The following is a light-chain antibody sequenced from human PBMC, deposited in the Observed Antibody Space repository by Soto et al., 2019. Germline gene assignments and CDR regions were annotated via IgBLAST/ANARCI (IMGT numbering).Light chain of an antibody. Sequence: DLVMTQSPLSLPVTPGEPASISCRSSQSLLHNNGYNYLDWYLQKPGQSPHLLIYLGSNRASGVPDRFSGSGSGTDFTLKISRVEAEDVGVYYCMQALQTPLTFGGGTKVEIK. J-gene: IGKJ4*01. CDR1: QSLLHNNGYNY. CDR2: LGS. V-gene: IGKV2-28*01. CDR3: MQALQTPLT.